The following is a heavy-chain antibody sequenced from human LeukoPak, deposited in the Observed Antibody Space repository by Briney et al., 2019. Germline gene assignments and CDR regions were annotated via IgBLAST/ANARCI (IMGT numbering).Heavy chain of an antibody. D-gene: IGHD6-13*01. CDR1: GLSFSSYN. CDR2: ITANNTTK. J-gene: IGHJ4*02. Sequence: GGSLRLSCTASGLSFSSYNMNWVRQAPGKGPEWVAYITANNTTKYYADSVKGRFTISRDNAKKTLFLQMNSLRAQDQGVNYCAAAPALSSRWRLWGQGTVVTVSS. CDR3: AAAPALSSRWRL. V-gene: IGHV3-48*01.